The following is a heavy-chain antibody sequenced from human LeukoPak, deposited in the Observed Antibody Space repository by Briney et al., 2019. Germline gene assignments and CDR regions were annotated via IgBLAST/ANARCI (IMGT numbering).Heavy chain of an antibody. Sequence: SETLSLTCTVSGGSISSYHWSWFRQAPGKGLEWIGEINHSGSTNYNPSLKSRVTISVDTSKNQFSLKLSSVTAADTAVYYCARGRRVVVAATYYYYYYGMDVWGQGTTVTVSS. CDR1: GGSISSYH. CDR3: ARGRRVVVAATYYYYYYGMDV. CDR2: INHSGST. D-gene: IGHD2-15*01. V-gene: IGHV4-34*01. J-gene: IGHJ6*02.